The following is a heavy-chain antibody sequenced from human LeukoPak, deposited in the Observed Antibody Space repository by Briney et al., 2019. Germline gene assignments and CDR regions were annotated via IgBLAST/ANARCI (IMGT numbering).Heavy chain of an antibody. Sequence: PSETLSLTCAVYVGSFSGYYWNWARQTPGKGLEWIGEINYSGSSNYNPPLKSRVTISVDTSKNQFSLKLSSMTAADTAVYYCARRPPEDGYGLDYWGRGTLVTVSS. V-gene: IGHV4-34*01. CDR1: VGSFSGYY. CDR2: INYSGSS. CDR3: ARRPPEDGYGLDY. D-gene: IGHD5-24*01. J-gene: IGHJ4*02.